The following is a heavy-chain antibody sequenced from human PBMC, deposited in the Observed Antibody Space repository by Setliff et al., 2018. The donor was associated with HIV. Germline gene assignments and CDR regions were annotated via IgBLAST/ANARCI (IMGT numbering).Heavy chain of an antibody. CDR1: GGTFSSYA. V-gene: IGHV1-69*13. CDR3: ARGGVYYYDSSGWSMDY. D-gene: IGHD3-22*01. CDR2: IIPVFGTT. J-gene: IGHJ4*02. Sequence: SVKVSCKASGGTFSSYATSWGRQAPGQGRDWMGGIIPVFGTTNYAQKFQGRVTITADESTSTAYMELSSLRSEDTAVYYCARGGVYYYDSSGWSMDYWGQGTLVTVSS.